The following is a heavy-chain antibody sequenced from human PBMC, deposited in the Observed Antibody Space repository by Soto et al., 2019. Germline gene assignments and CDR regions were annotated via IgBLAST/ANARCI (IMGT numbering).Heavy chain of an antibody. CDR1: GYTFTSYA. CDR2: INAGNGNT. J-gene: IGHJ6*02. D-gene: IGHD4-17*01. Sequence: QVQLVQSGAEVKKPGASVKVSCKASGYTFTSYAMHWVRQAPGQRLEWMGWINAGNGNTKYSQKFQGRVTITRDTCVSTTYLELGRVRSDDTAVYYCARDTAPSDFWCQGTTVTVSS. CDR3: ARDTAPSDF. V-gene: IGHV1-3*01.